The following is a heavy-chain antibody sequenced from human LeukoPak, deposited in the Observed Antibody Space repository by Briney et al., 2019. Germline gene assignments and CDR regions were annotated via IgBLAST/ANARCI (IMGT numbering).Heavy chain of an antibody. V-gene: IGHV3-23*01. CDR1: VLTFNHYR. CDR2: TAYAAEII. D-gene: IGHD3-16*02. Sequence: GGSLRLSCAVSVLTFNHYRMLWVRHSPEKGRVGVAFTAYAAEIILCADSVEARFHISIDNSEHTVYLQVNSRRAEDAALYYCAYRYVDGLYWYFDLWGGGLLITVS. J-gene: IGHJ2*01. CDR3: AYRYVDGLYWYFDL.